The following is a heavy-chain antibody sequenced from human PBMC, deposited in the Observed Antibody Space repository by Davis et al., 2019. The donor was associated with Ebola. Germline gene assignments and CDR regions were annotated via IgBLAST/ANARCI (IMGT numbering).Heavy chain of an antibody. CDR1: GYTFTSYA. CDR2: INPHNGNT. J-gene: IGHJ4*02. Sequence: ASVTVSCKASGYTFTSYAMNWVRQAPGQGLEWMGWINPHNGNTNYAQNVQGRVTLTTDTSTSTAYMEVGSLRSDDTAVYYCARAQFPTTSDHWGQGTLVTVSS. D-gene: IGHD1-1*01. CDR3: ARAQFPTTSDH. V-gene: IGHV1-18*01.